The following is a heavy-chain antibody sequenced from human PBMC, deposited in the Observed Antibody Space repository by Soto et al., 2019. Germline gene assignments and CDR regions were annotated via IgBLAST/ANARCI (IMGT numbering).Heavy chain of an antibody. CDR2: IVVGSGNT. J-gene: IGHJ6*02. V-gene: IGHV1-58*02. Sequence: SVKVSCKASGFTFASSAMQWVRQARGQRLEWIGWIVVGSGNTNYAQKFQERVTITRDMSTSTAYMELSSLRSEDTAVYYCAAVPDIVVVPAAIGVSHYYYGMDVWGQGTTVTVSS. CDR3: AAVPDIVVVPAAIGVSHYYYGMDV. D-gene: IGHD2-2*01. CDR1: GFTFASSA.